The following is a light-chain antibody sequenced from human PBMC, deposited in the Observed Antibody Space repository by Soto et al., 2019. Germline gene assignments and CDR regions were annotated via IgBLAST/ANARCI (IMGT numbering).Light chain of an antibody. CDR3: QQFDDSVT. J-gene: IGKJ5*01. CDR2: YTS. Sequence: EIVLTQSPATLSSSPGETATLSCRASQYVGTRLAWYQHKPGQAPRLLIYYTSNRATGIPARFSGSGSGTDFTLTINSLAPEDSAVYYCQQFDDSVTFGQGTRLEIK. CDR1: QYVGTR. V-gene: IGKV3-11*01.